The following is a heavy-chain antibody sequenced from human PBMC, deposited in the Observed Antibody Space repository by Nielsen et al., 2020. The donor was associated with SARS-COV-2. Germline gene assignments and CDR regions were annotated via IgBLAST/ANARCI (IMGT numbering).Heavy chain of an antibody. V-gene: IGHV1-8*02. CDR2: MNPNSGNT. Sequence: ASVKVSCKASGYTFTGYYMHWVRQAPGQGLEWMGWMNPNSGNTGYAQKFQGRVTMTRNTSISTAYMELSSLRSEDTAVYYCARDYGSGPLDYWGQGTLVTVSS. D-gene: IGHD3-10*01. CDR1: GYTFTGYY. CDR3: ARDYGSGPLDY. J-gene: IGHJ4*02.